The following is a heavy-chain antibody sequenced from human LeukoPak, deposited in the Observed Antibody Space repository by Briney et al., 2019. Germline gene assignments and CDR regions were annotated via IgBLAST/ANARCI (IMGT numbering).Heavy chain of an antibody. J-gene: IGHJ1*01. CDR1: GGSISSSSYY. V-gene: IGHV4-39*07. D-gene: IGHD3-22*01. Sequence: PSETLSLTCTVSGGSISSSSYYWSWIRQPPGKGLEWIGSIYYSGSTYYNPSLKSRVTISVDTSKNQFSLKLSSVTAADTAVYYCARDRSVYYDSSGYYYPEYFQHWGQGTLVTVSS. CDR2: IYYSGST. CDR3: ARDRSVYYDSSGYYYPEYFQH.